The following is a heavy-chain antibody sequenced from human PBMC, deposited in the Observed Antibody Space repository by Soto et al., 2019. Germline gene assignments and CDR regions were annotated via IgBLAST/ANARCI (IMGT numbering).Heavy chain of an antibody. V-gene: IGHV3-33*01. CDR3: AREKGPSRYYFGLDV. CDR2: IWFNGRNK. D-gene: IGHD2-2*01. J-gene: IGHJ6*02. CDR1: GFTFSSYG. Sequence: QVQLVESGGGVVQPGRSLSLSCAASGFTFSSYGMHWVRQAPGKGLEWVAVIWFNGRNKYYADSVKGRFTISRDNSKNPLYLQMGSLRAEDMAVYYCAREKGPSRYYFGLDVWGQGTTVTVSS.